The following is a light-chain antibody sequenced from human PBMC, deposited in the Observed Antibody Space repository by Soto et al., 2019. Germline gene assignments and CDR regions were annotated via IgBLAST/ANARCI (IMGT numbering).Light chain of an antibody. CDR2: GNS. V-gene: IGLV1-40*01. J-gene: IGLJ2*01. CDR3: QSYDRSLRGGV. Sequence: QSVLTQPPSVSGAPGQRVTISCTGSSSNIGAGYDVHWYQQLPGTAPKLLIYGNSNRPSGVPDRFSGSKSGTSASLAITGLQAEDAADYYCQSYDRSLRGGVFGGGTKLTVL. CDR1: SSNIGAGYD.